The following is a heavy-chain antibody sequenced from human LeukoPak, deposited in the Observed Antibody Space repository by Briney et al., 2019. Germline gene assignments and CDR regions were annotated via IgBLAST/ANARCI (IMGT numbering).Heavy chain of an antibody. V-gene: IGHV4-34*01. D-gene: IGHD5-24*01. J-gene: IGHJ4*02. CDR2: INHGRST. CDR3: ARAVDENRDGYNFAPYYFDY. CDR1: GGSFSGYY. Sequence: PSETLSLTCAVYGGSFSGYYWSWIRQPPGKGLEWIGEINHGRSTNYNPSLKSRVTISVDTSKNQFSLKLSSVTAADTAVYYCARAVDENRDGYNFAPYYFDYWGQGTLVTVSS.